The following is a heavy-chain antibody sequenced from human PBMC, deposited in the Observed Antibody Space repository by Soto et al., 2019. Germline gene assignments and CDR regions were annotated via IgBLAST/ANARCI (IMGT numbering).Heavy chain of an antibody. V-gene: IGHV4-59*01. CDR1: GGSISSYY. D-gene: IGHD1-26*01. Sequence: SETLSLTCTVSGGSISSYYWSWIRQPPGKGLEWIGYIYYSGSTNYNPSLKSRVTISVDTSKNQFSLKLSSVTAADTAVYYCARDLYSTKWFDPWGQGTLVTVSS. CDR2: IYYSGST. J-gene: IGHJ5*02. CDR3: ARDLYSTKWFDP.